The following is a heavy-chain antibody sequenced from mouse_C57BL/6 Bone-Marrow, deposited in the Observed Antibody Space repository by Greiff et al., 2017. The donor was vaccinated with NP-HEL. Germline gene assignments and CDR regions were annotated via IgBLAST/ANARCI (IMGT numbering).Heavy chain of an antibody. CDR1: GFSLTSYG. J-gene: IGHJ4*01. V-gene: IGHV2-2*01. CDR2: IWSGGST. D-gene: IGHD3-2*02. Sequence: VQLVESGPGLVQPSQSLSITCTVSGFSLTSYGVHWVRQSPGKGLEWLGVIWSGGSTDYNAAFISRLSISKDNSKSQVFFKMNSLQADDTAIYYCALSTAQDYYAMDYWGQGTSVTVSS. CDR3: ALSTAQDYYAMDY.